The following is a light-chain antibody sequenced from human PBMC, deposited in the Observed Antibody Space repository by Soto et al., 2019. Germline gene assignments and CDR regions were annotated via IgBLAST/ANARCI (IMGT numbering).Light chain of an antibody. CDR1: SSDVGGYNY. J-gene: IGLJ1*01. V-gene: IGLV2-14*03. CDR3: SSYTSSSTLSTYV. Sequence: QSALTQPASVSGSPGQSITISCTGTSSDVGGYNYVSWYQLHPGKAPKLMIYDVSNRPSGVSNRFSGSKSGNTASLIISGLQAEDEADYYCSSYTSSSTLSTYVFGTGTKVTVL. CDR2: DVS.